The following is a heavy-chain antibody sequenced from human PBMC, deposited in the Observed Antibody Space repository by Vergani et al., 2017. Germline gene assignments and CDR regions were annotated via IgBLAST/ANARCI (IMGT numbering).Heavy chain of an antibody. V-gene: IGHV3-23*01. CDR3: AKANPRNSGYDYLFYYHAMDV. J-gene: IGHJ6*02. D-gene: IGHD5-12*01. CDR2: ISGSGGST. Sequence: EVQLLESGGRLVQPGGSLRLSCAASGFTFNHYAMNWVRQAPGKGLEWVSGISGSGGSTYYTGSVKGRFTISRDSSKNTLYLQMNSLSAGDTAVYYCAKANPRNSGYDYLFYYHAMDVWGQGTTVTVSS. CDR1: GFTFNHYA.